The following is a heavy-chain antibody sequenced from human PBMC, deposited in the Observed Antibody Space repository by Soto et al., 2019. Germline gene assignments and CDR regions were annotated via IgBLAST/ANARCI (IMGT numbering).Heavy chain of an antibody. Sequence: GGSLRLSCAASGFTFDDYAMHWVRQAPGKGLEWVSGISWNSGSIGYADSVKGRFTISRDNAKNSLYLQMNSLRAEDTALYYCAKGDDGSGSSSDYRGQGTLVTVSS. CDR1: GFTFDDYA. CDR3: AKGDDGSGSSSDY. J-gene: IGHJ4*02. CDR2: ISWNSGSI. V-gene: IGHV3-9*01. D-gene: IGHD3-10*01.